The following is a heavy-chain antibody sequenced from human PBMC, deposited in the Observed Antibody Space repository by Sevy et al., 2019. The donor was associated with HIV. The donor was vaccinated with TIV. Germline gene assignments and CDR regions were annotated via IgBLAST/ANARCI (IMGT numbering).Heavy chain of an antibody. CDR2: IKGDGSDK. J-gene: IGHJ4*02. CDR1: GFTFSVYW. V-gene: IGHV3-7*01. Sequence: GGSLRLSCAASGFTFSVYWMSWVRQAPGKGLEWVANIKGDGSDKHYVDSVDGRFTISRDNGKNLLYLQMNSLRVEDTAVYYCAHETIGRFDSWGQGTLVTVSS. CDR3: AHETIGRFDS. D-gene: IGHD3-16*01.